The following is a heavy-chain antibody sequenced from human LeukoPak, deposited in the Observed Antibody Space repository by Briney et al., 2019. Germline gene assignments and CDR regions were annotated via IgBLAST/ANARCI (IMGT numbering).Heavy chain of an antibody. CDR2: IYSGGDT. V-gene: IGHV3-66*01. CDR3: ARDPPAVRTNTYA. Sequence: GGSLRLSCAASGFTISNNYMNWVRQAPGKGLEWVSLIYSGGDTYYADSVKGRFTISRDHSKNTLYLQMNSLRVEDTAVYYCARDPPAVRTNTYAWGQGTLVTVPS. CDR1: GFTISNNY. D-gene: IGHD1-7*01. J-gene: IGHJ5*02.